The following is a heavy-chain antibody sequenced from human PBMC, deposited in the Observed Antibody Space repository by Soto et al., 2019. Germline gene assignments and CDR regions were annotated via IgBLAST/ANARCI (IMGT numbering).Heavy chain of an antibody. J-gene: IGHJ6*02. CDR2: IIPIPGTA. Sequence: QVQLVQSGAEVKKPGSSVKVSCKASGGTFGSYAISWVRQAPGQGLEWMGGIIPIPGTANYAQKFQGRVTTAADESTSTAYMELSSLRSEDTAVYYCARSQGSSTSLEIYYYYYYGMGVWGQGTTVTVSS. CDR1: GGTFGSYA. V-gene: IGHV1-69*01. D-gene: IGHD2-2*01. CDR3: ARSQGSSTSLEIYYYYYYGMGV.